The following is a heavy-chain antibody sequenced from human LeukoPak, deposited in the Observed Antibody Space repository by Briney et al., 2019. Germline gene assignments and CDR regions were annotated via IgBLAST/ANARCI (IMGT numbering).Heavy chain of an antibody. CDR2: ISSSGGTI. J-gene: IGHJ4*02. V-gene: IGHV3-11*01. CDR1: GFTFSDYY. Sequence: PGGSLRLSCAASGFTFSDYYMSWIRQAPGKGLEWVSYISSSGGTIYYADSVKGRFTISRDNAKNSLYLQMNSLRAEDTAVYYCARGDYYDSSLPRSRPTSDFDYWGQGTLVTVSS. CDR3: ARGDYYDSSLPRSRPTSDFDY. D-gene: IGHD3-22*01.